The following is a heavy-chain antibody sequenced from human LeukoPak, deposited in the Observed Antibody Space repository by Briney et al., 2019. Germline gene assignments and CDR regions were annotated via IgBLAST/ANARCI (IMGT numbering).Heavy chain of an antibody. CDR2: IYYSGST. D-gene: IGHD5-18*01. CDR3: AGGYSYGSTYYYMDV. J-gene: IGHJ6*03. Sequence: PSETLSLTCTVAGGSISSYYWSWIRQPAGKGLEWIRYIYYSGSTNYNPSLKSRVTISVDTPKNQFSLKLSSVTAADTAVYYCAGGYSYGSTYYYMDVWGKGTTVTISS. CDR1: GGSISSYY. V-gene: IGHV4-59*01.